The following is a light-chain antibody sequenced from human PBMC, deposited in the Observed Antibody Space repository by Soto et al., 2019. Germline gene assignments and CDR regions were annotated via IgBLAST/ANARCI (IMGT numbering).Light chain of an antibody. Sequence: EIVLTQSPATLSVSPVERATLSGTASQSVSSNLAWHQQRPGQAPRLLIYGASTRATGVPARFSGGGSGTDFTLTISSLEPEDSAVYYCQQRHMWPITFGQGTRLEI. J-gene: IGKJ5*01. CDR3: QQRHMWPIT. V-gene: IGKV3D-15*01. CDR2: GAS. CDR1: QSVSSN.